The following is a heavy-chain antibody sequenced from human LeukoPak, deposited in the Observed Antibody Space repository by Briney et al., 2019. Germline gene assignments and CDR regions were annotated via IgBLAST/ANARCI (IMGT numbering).Heavy chain of an antibody. D-gene: IGHD6-13*01. CDR1: GGSISSGSYY. Sequence: SETLSLTCTVSGGSISSGSYYWSWIRQPAGKGLEWIGRIYTSGSTNYNPSLKSRVTISVDTSKNQFSLKLSSVTAADTAVYCCARDSSGYSSSWLESFGSWFDPWGQGTLVTVSS. CDR3: ARDSSGYSSSWLESFGSWFDP. J-gene: IGHJ5*02. V-gene: IGHV4-61*02. CDR2: IYTSGST.